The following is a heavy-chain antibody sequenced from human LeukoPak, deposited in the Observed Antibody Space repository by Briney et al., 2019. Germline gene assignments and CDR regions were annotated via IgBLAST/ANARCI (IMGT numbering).Heavy chain of an antibody. CDR3: VVVVPAAILYYYYYMDV. J-gene: IGHJ6*03. V-gene: IGHV4-39*01. Sequence: KASETLSLTCTVSGGSISSSSYYWGWIRQPPGKGLEWIGSIYYSGSTYYNPSLKRRVTISVDTSKNQFSLKMSSVTAADTAMYYCVVVVPAAILYYYYYMDVWGKGTTVTVSS. CDR1: GGSISSSSYY. CDR2: IYYSGST. D-gene: IGHD2-2*01.